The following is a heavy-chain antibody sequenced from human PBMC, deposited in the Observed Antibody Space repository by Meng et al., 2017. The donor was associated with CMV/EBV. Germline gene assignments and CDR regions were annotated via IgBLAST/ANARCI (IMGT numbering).Heavy chain of an antibody. CDR2: IIPIRGIA. J-gene: IGHJ6*02. CDR1: GGTFSSYT. V-gene: IGHV1-69*02. D-gene: IGHD3-3*01. CDR3: ASGGDITFGVVIMSHYYYYGMDV. Sequence: SVKVSCKASGGTFSSYTISWVRQAPGQGLEWMGRIIPIRGIANYAQKFQGRVTITADKSTSTAYMELSSLRSEDTAVYYCASGGDITFGVVIMSHYYYYGMDVWGQGTTVTVSS.